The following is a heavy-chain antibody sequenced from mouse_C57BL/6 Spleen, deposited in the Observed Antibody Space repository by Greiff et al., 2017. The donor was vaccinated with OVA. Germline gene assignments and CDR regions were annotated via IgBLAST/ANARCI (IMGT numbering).Heavy chain of an antibody. V-gene: IGHV2-6-1*01. CDR3: ARHYYGSSYWYFDV. CDR1: GFSLTSYG. Sequence: VQLQQSGPGLVAPSQSLSITCTVSGFSLTSYGVHWVRQPPGKGLEWLVVIWSDGSTPYNSALKSRLSISKDNSKSQVFLKMNSLQTDDTAMYYCARHYYGSSYWYFDVWGTGTTVTVSS. J-gene: IGHJ1*03. D-gene: IGHD1-1*01. CDR2: IWSDGST.